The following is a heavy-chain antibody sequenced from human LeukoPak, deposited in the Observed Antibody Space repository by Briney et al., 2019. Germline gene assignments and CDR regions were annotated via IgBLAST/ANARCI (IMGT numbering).Heavy chain of an antibody. V-gene: IGHV4-39*07. CDR2: IYYSGST. Sequence: SETLSLTCTVSGGSISSSSYYWGWIRQPPGKGLEWIGSIYYSGSTYYNPSLKSRVTISVDTSKNQFSLKLSSVTAADTAVYYCASAPGWFRANDGWGQRTTVTGSS. CDR3: ASAPGWFRANDG. J-gene: IGHJ6*02. CDR1: GGSISSSSYY. D-gene: IGHD3-10*01.